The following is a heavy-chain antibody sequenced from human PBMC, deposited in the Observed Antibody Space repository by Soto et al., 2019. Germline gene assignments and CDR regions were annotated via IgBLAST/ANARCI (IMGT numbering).Heavy chain of an antibody. CDR1: GDSVSSVNW. V-gene: IGHV4-4*02. J-gene: IGHJ5*02. CDR3: ARLTGFFTIYPLDP. Sequence: SLTCGVSGDSVSSVNWWSWVRQAPGKGLEWIGEIYHSGTTNYNPSLTGRVTMSVDKSKNQFSLNLTSVTAADTAVYYCARLTGFFTIYPLDPWGQGTLVTVYS. D-gene: IGHD2-8*01. CDR2: IYHSGTT.